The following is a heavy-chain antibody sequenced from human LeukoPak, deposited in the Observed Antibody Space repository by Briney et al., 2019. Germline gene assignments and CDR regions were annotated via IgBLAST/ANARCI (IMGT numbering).Heavy chain of an antibody. CDR2: MYHSGST. Sequence: SGTLSLTCAVSGGSISNDKWWSWVRQSPVKGLEWIGEMYHSGSTNYNPSLKSRVTISVDKSNNQFSLKLISVTAADTAMYYCATGTSWYYYYWGQGTLVTVSS. V-gene: IGHV4-4*02. CDR3: ATGTSWYYYY. CDR1: GGSISNDKW. J-gene: IGHJ4*02. D-gene: IGHD6-13*01.